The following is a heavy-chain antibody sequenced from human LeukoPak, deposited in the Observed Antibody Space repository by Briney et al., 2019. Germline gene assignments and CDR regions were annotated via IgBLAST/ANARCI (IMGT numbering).Heavy chain of an antibody. V-gene: IGHV4-39*07. CDR1: GGSISSSSYY. CDR2: IYYSGST. Sequence: SETLSLTCTVSGGSISSSSYYWGWIRQPPGKGLEWIGSIYYSGSTYYNPSLKSRVTISVDTSKNQFSLKLGSVTAADTAVYYCARAGDYYGSGSYYDNRFDPWGQGTLVTVSS. D-gene: IGHD3-10*01. J-gene: IGHJ5*02. CDR3: ARAGDYYGSGSYYDNRFDP.